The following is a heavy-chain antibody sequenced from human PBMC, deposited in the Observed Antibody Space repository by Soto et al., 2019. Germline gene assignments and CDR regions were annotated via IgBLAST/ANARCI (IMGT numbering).Heavy chain of an antibody. D-gene: IGHD3-10*01. CDR2: TYFRSKWYN. V-gene: IGHV6-1*01. CDR1: GDSVSSTNAA. J-gene: IGHJ6*02. CDR3: ARHLNYYGSGSYYNQLYYYGMDV. Sequence: SQTLSLTCAISGDSVSSTNAAWDWIRQSPSRGLEWLGRTYFRSKWYNDYAGSVKSRITINPDTSRNRFSLQLKSVTPEDTAVYYCARHLNYYGSGSYYNQLYYYGMDVWGQGTTVTVSS.